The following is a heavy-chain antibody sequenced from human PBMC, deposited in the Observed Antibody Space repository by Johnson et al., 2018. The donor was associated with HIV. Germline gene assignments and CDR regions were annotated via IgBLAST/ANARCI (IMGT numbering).Heavy chain of an antibody. CDR3: ATLPGHIVVVPAAQPYDAFDI. CDR1: GFTFNTYG. Sequence: QVQLVESGGRVVQPGGSLRLSCAASGFTFNTYGMHWVRQAPGKGLEWVAVISYDGTYEFYADSVKGRFTISRDNSKSTLYLQMSSLRVEDTAVYYCATLPGHIVVVPAAQPYDAFDIWGQGTMVTVSS. J-gene: IGHJ3*02. D-gene: IGHD2-2*01. V-gene: IGHV3-30*03. CDR2: ISYDGTYE.